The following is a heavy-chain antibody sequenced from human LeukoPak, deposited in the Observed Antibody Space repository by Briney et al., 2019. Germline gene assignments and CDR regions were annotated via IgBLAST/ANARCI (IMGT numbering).Heavy chain of an antibody. V-gene: IGHV3-7*01. J-gene: IGHJ4*02. Sequence: GGSLRLSCAASGFTFSRYWMSWVRQAPGKGPEWVANIKQDGSEKYYVDSVKGRFTISKDNAKNSLYLQMNSLRAEDTSVYYCARDSPGYGGYDFWGQGTLVTVSS. CDR1: GFTFSRYW. CDR2: IKQDGSEK. CDR3: ARDSPGYGGYDF. D-gene: IGHD5-12*01.